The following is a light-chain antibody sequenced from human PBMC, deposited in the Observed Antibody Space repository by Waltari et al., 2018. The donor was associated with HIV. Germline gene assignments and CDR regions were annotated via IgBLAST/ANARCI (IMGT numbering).Light chain of an antibody. CDR2: WAT. CDR1: QSVLSNSNKKSY. V-gene: IGKV4-1*01. CDR3: QQYYMTPPT. Sequence: DVVMTQSPDALKGSLGERVTIKHKSSQSVLSNSNKKSYLAWYQQRPGQIPNLLVYWATTRVSGVPARFSGSGSGTDFTLTINNLQAEDAAIYYCQQYYMTPPTFGQGTKVEI. J-gene: IGKJ1*01.